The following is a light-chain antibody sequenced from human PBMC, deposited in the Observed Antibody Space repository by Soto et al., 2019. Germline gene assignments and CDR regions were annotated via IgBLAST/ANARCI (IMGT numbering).Light chain of an antibody. V-gene: IGKV1-5*03. J-gene: IGKJ4*01. Sequence: DIQMTQSPSTLPASVGDRVTITCRANQSISTWLAWYQQKPGKAPNLLIYKASRLETGVPSRFSGSGSGTEFTLTISLLQPDDFATYYCQQYNSYSPLTFGGGTKVDIK. CDR3: QQYNSYSPLT. CDR1: QSISTW. CDR2: KAS.